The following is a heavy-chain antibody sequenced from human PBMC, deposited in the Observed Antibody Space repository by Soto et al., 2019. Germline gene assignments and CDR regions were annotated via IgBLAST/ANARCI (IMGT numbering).Heavy chain of an antibody. CDR3: ARDREAGYNFYYGMDV. D-gene: IGHD6-19*01. Sequence: PSETLSLTCSVSGADINTYSWTWIRQPAGKGLEWIGRIYTSASINYTPSLKGRVTLSVDTSTKQVSLRLAAVTAADTAIYYCARDREAGYNFYYGMDVWGQGTTVTVSS. V-gene: IGHV4-4*07. CDR2: IYTSASI. CDR1: GADINTYS. J-gene: IGHJ6*02.